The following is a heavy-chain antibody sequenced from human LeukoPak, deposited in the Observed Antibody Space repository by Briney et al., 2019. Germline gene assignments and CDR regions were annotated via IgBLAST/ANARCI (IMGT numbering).Heavy chain of an antibody. J-gene: IGHJ4*02. CDR1: GGPINNQY. CDR2: IFDTGNT. CDR3: ARDQVGYGLDY. Sequence: SETLSLTCIVSGGPINNQYWSWIRQPPGQGLELIGYIFDTGNTNYNPSLKSRVAISLDTSKNQFSLKLSSVTAADTAVYYCARDQVGYGLDYWGQGTLVTVSS. D-gene: IGHD5-18*01. V-gene: IGHV4-59*11.